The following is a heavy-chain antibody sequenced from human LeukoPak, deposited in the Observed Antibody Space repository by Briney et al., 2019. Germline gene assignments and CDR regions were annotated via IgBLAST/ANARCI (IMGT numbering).Heavy chain of an antibody. CDR2: IIPIFGTA. Sequence: SVNVSCKASGGTFSSYAISWVRQAPGQGLEWMGGIIPIFGTANYAQKFQGRVTITADESTSTAYMELSSLRSEDTAVYYCANHKGYSGYAPTGFDPWGQGTLVTVSS. J-gene: IGHJ5*02. CDR3: ANHKGYSGYAPTGFDP. D-gene: IGHD5-12*01. V-gene: IGHV1-69*13. CDR1: GGTFSSYA.